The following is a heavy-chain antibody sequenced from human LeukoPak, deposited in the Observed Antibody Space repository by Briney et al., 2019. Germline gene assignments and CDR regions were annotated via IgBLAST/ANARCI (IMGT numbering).Heavy chain of an antibody. CDR2: IRYDGSNK. D-gene: IGHD3-10*01. CDR1: GFTFSSHW. V-gene: IGHV3-30*02. J-gene: IGHJ4*02. CDR3: TRVVYSGSGSYGGFDY. Sequence: PGGSLRLSCADSGFTFSSHWMHWVRQAPGKGLEWVAFIRYDGSNKYYADSVKGRFTISRDNSKNTLFLQLNSLRAEDTAVYYCTRVVYSGSGSYGGFDYWGQGTLVTVSS.